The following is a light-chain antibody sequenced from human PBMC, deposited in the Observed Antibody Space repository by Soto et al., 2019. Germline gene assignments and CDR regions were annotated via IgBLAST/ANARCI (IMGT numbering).Light chain of an antibody. CDR3: AAWDDSLNGYV. CDR1: SSNIGSNS. J-gene: IGLJ1*01. V-gene: IGLV1-44*01. Sequence: QSVLTQPPSASGTPGLRVTISCSGSSSNIGSNSVSWYQQLPGTAPKLLIYSNNQRPSGVPDRFSGSKSGTSASLAISGLQSGDEADYYCAAWDDSLNGYVFGTGTKV. CDR2: SNN.